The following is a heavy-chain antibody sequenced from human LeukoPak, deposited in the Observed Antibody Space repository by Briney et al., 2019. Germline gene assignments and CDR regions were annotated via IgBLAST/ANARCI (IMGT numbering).Heavy chain of an antibody. CDR3: ARDRGIYGGYSYGDITYYFDY. Sequence: SETLSLTCTVSGGSISSSSYYWGWIRQPPGKGLEWIGEINHSGSTNYNPSLKSRVTISVDTSKNQFSLKVSSVTAADTAVYYCARDRGIYGGYSYGDITYYFDYWGQGTLVTVSS. V-gene: IGHV4-39*07. J-gene: IGHJ4*02. CDR2: INHSGST. CDR1: GGSISSSSYY. D-gene: IGHD5-18*01.